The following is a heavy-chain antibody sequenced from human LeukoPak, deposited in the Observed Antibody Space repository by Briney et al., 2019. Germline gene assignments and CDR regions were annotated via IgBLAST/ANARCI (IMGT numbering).Heavy chain of an antibody. CDR3: AKARIASAGTGAFDV. D-gene: IGHD6-13*01. V-gene: IGHV3-23*01. Sequence: GGSLRLSCAASGFTVSSYGMTWVRQAPGKGLEWVSAFSATDGSAQYAESVKGRFTISRDNSKNSLYLQMNSLRDEDTAVYYCAKARIASAGTGAFDVWGQGTMVTVSS. J-gene: IGHJ3*01. CDR1: GFTVSSYG. CDR2: FSATDGSA.